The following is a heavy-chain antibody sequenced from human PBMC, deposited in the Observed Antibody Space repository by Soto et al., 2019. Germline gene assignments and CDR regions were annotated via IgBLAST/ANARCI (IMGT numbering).Heavy chain of an antibody. CDR3: ARGEDAFFYYGLDV. CDR1: GGSITSSY. V-gene: IGHV4-59*01. Sequence: TLSLTCTVSGGSITSSYWSWIRRPPGKGLEWIAYIYDTGISGYTPSTSYNPSLKGRVTMSVDTSKSQFSLKLTSVTAADTAVYYCARGEDAFFYYGLDVWGQGITVTVSS. CDR2: IYDTGISGYTPST. J-gene: IGHJ6*02.